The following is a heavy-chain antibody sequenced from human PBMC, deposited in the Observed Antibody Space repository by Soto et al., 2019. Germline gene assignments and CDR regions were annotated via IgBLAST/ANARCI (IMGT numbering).Heavy chain of an antibody. Sequence: GGSLRLSCAASGFTFDDYAMHWVRQAPGKGLEWVSGISWNSGSIGYADSVKGRFTISRDNAKNSLYLQMNSLRAEDTALYYCVKAGTAMDDAFDIWGQGTMVTVSS. J-gene: IGHJ3*02. CDR1: GFTFDDYA. CDR3: VKAGTAMDDAFDI. V-gene: IGHV3-9*01. CDR2: ISWNSGSI. D-gene: IGHD5-18*01.